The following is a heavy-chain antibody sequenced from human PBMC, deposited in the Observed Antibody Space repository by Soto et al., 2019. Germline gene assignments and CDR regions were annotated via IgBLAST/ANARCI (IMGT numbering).Heavy chain of an antibody. D-gene: IGHD1-1*01. CDR3: VRDLKYLRVTGNWFDS. V-gene: IGHV1-18*04. CDR1: GYTFANYG. CDR2: ISGNNGAT. Sequence: QVQLMQSGNEVKKPGASVTVSCKASGYTFANYGISWVRPAPGQGLEWMGGISGNNGATNFAQKVQSRITRLLDTSTSGASMSLRSLGSEDTAIYYCVRDLKYLRVTGNWFDSWGQGTLVTVSS. J-gene: IGHJ5*01.